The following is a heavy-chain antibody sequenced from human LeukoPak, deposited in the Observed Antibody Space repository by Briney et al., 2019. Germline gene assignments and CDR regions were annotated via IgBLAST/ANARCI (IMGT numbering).Heavy chain of an antibody. CDR3: ARDFTWDSSSWPPEYYGMDV. V-gene: IGHV3-30-3*01. CDR2: ISYDGSNK. D-gene: IGHD6-13*01. CDR1: GYTFTSYY. Sequence: SCKASGYTFTSYYMHWVRQAPGKGLEWVAVISYDGSNKYYADSVKGRFTISRDNSKNTLYLQMNSLRAEDTAVYYCARDFTWDSSSWPPEYYGMDVWGQGTTVTVSS. J-gene: IGHJ6*02.